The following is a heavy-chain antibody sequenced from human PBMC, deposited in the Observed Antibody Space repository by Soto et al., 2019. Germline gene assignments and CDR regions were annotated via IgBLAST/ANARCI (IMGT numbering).Heavy chain of an antibody. CDR1: GYSFPKFG. CDR3: GREWQEEGALDR. D-gene: IGHD3-16*01. V-gene: IGHV1-18*01. CDR2: INPYNGNT. J-gene: IGHJ4*02. Sequence: QVQLVQSGAEVKKPGASVKVSCKTSGYSFPKFGITWVRQAPGEGLEWMGWINPYNGNTNYTQKFQGRVTMTTDTSTSTGYMECRSLRSDETAVYYCGREWQEEGALDRRGQGTLVTVSS.